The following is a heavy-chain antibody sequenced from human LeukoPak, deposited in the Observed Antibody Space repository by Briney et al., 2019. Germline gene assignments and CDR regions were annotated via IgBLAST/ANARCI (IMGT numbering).Heavy chain of an antibody. J-gene: IGHJ6*01. D-gene: IGHD3-22*01. CDR3: ARDTYYSDSIGYASEYGMDV. CDR2: ISAYNGNT. Sequence: ASVKVSCKASGYTFTSYGISWVRQAPGQGLEWMGWISAYNGNTNYAQKLQGRVTMTTDTSTSTAYMELRSLRSDDTAVYYCARDTYYSDSIGYASEYGMDVWGQGTTVTVSS. V-gene: IGHV1-18*01. CDR1: GYTFTSYG.